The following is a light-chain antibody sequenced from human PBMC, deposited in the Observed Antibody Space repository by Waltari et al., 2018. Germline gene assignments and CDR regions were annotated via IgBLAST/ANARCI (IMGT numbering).Light chain of an antibody. CDR2: GAS. CDR3: QQYNNWPPEDT. Sequence: ELVMTQSPATLSMSPGERATLSCRASQSVNSNLAWYQQKPGQAPRLLIYGASTRATGIPARFSGSGSGTDFSLTISSLQSEDFAVYYCQQYNNWPPEDTFGQGTKLEIK. V-gene: IGKV3-15*01. CDR1: QSVNSN. J-gene: IGKJ2*01.